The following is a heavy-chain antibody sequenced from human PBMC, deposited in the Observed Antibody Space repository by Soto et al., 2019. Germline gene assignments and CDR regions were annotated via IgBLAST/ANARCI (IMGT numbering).Heavy chain of an antibody. CDR2: ISYDGSNK. V-gene: IGHV3-30*18. CDR1: GFTFSSYG. Sequence: GGSLRLSCAASGFTFSSYGMHWVRQAPGKGLEWVAVISYDGSNKYYADSVKGRFTISRDNSKNTLYLQMNSLRAEDTAVYYCAKDRAWGVATPYYFDYWGQGTLVTVSS. D-gene: IGHD5-12*01. CDR3: AKDRAWGVATPYYFDY. J-gene: IGHJ4*02.